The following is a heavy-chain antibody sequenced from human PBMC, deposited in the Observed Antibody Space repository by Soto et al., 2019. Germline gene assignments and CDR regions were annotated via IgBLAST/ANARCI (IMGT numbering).Heavy chain of an antibody. V-gene: IGHV3-23*01. CDR2: IIGSGGNT. CDR3: AKYTMTCYYYSCMDV. CDR1: GFTFSSYA. J-gene: IGHJ6*03. Sequence: GGSLRLSCAGSGFTFSSYAMAWVRQAPGKGLEWVSVIIGSGGNTYSADSVKGRFTISRDNSKNTLYLQMNSLRAEDTAIYYCAKYTMTCYYYSCMDVWGKGTTVTVSS. D-gene: IGHD3-3*01.